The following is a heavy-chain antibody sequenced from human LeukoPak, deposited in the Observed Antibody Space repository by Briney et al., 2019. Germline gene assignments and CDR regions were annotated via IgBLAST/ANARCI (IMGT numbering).Heavy chain of an antibody. J-gene: IGHJ6*03. Sequence: GGSLRLSCAASGFTFSDYYMSWIRQAPGKGLEWVSYISSSGSTIYYADSVKGRFTISRDNAKNSLYLRMNSLRAEDTAVYYCARPRLHYYYYYMDVWGKGTTVTVSS. CDR1: GFTFSDYY. CDR3: ARPRLHYYYYYMDV. V-gene: IGHV3-11*01. CDR2: ISSSGSTI.